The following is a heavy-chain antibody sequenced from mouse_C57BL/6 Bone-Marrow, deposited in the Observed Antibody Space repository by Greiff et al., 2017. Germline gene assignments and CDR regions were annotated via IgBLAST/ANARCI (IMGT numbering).Heavy chain of an antibody. Sequence: EVKLMESGGGLVQPGGSLSLSCAASGFTFTDYYMSWVRQPPGKALEWLGFIRNKANGYTTEYSASVKGRFTISRDNSQSILYRQMNALRAEDSATYYCAKGTTEGFADWGQGTLVTVSA. V-gene: IGHV7-3*03. CDR3: AKGTTEGFAD. D-gene: IGHD1-1*01. CDR2: IRNKANGYTT. CDR1: GFTFTDYY. J-gene: IGHJ3*01.